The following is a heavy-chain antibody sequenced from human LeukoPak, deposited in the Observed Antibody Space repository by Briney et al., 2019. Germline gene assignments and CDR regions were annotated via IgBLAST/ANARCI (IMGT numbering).Heavy chain of an antibody. CDR3: ANLLSATRRRGFFDY. V-gene: IGHV3-23*01. CDR1: GFTFSSYA. CDR2: ISGSGGST. D-gene: IGHD6-25*01. J-gene: IGHJ4*02. Sequence: PGGSLRLSCAASGFTFSSYAMSWVRQAPGKGLEWVSAISGSGGSTYYADSVKGRFTISRDNSKNTPYLQMNSLRAEDTAVYYCANLLSATRRRGFFDYWGQGTLVTVSS.